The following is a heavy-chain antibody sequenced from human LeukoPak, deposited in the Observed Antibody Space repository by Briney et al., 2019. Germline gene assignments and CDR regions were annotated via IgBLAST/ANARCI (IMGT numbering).Heavy chain of an antibody. Sequence: PGGSLRLSCAASGFTFSSYAMSWVRQAPGKGLEWVSAISGSGGRIYYGASVKGRFTISRDNSKNTLNLQMNSLRAEDTGVYYCASFGYCTSGVCSGFDYWGQGTLVTVSS. D-gene: IGHD2-8*01. V-gene: IGHV3-23*01. J-gene: IGHJ4*02. CDR3: ASFGYCTSGVCSGFDY. CDR2: ISGSGGRI. CDR1: GFTFSSYA.